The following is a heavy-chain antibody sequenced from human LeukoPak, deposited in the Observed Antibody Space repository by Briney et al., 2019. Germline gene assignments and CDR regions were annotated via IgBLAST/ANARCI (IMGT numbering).Heavy chain of an antibody. J-gene: IGHJ4*02. CDR2: ISSSGSTI. CDR1: GFTFSSYE. V-gene: IGHV3-48*03. CDR3: ARVPYYDFWSGYQFDY. D-gene: IGHD3-3*01. Sequence: GGSLRLSCAASGFTFSSYEMNWVRQAPGKGLEWVSYISSSGSTIYYADSVKGRFTISRDNAKNSLYLQMHSLRAEDTAVYYCARVPYYDFWSGYQFDYWGQGTLGTVSS.